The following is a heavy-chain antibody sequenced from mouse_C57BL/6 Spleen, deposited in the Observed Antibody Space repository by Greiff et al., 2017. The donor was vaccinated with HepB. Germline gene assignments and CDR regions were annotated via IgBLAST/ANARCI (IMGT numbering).Heavy chain of an antibody. CDR3: ASGVYYDYDDVPFAY. CDR2: IDPANGNT. Sequence: VQLKESVAELVRPGASVKLSCTASGFNIKNTYMHWVKQRPEQGLEWIGRIDPANGNTKYAPKFQGKATITADTSSNTAYLQLSSLTSEDTAIYYCASGVYYDYDDVPFAYWGQGTLVTVSA. J-gene: IGHJ3*01. CDR1: GFNIKNTY. V-gene: IGHV14-3*01. D-gene: IGHD2-4*01.